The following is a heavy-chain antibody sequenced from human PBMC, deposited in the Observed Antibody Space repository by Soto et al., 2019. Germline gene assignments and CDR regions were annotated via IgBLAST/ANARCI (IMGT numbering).Heavy chain of an antibody. J-gene: IGHJ5*02. V-gene: IGHV1-69*13. Sequence: GASVKVSCKASGGSFSSDASSWGRQAPGQGLEWMGGIIPIFGTANYAQKFQGRVTITADESTSTAYMELSSLRSEDTAVYYCARVGRTYCGGDCYSGNWFDPRGQGTLVTVSS. D-gene: IGHD2-21*02. CDR2: IIPIFGTA. CDR3: ARVGRTYCGGDCYSGNWFDP. CDR1: GGSFSSDA.